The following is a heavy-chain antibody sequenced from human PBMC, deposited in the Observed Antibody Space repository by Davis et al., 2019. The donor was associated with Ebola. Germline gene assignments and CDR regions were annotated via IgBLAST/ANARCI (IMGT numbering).Heavy chain of an antibody. V-gene: IGHV6-1*01. J-gene: IGHJ4*02. CDR2: TYYKSKWYN. Sequence: HSQTLSLTCAISGDSVSAGGWNWIRQSPSRGLEWLGRTYYKSKWYNDYAVSVKSRITIDLDTSKNQLSLQLDSVTPEDTAVYYCARGWLRSGFDSWGQGTLVTVSS. CDR3: ARGWLRSGFDS. D-gene: IGHD5-12*01. CDR1: GDSVSAGG.